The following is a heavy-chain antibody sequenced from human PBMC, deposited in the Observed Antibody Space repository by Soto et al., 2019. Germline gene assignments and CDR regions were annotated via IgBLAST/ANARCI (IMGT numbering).Heavy chain of an antibody. CDR3: ARAYGTSTGYNSNWFDP. V-gene: IGHV3-74*01. Sequence: EVQLVESGGGLVQPGGSLRLSCAASGFTFSSYWMHWVRQAPGKGLMWVSRINGDGTTTTYVDSVKGRFTISRDNAKNXXSLQMDSLRAEDTAVYYCARAYGTSTGYNSNWFDPWGQGTLVTVSS. J-gene: IGHJ5*02. CDR1: GFTFSSYW. D-gene: IGHD3-9*01. CDR2: INGDGTTT.